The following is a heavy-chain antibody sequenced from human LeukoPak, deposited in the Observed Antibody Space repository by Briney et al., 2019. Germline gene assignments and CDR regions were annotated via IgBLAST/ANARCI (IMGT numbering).Heavy chain of an antibody. CDR2: ISSSSSYI. CDR1: GFTSSNYS. D-gene: IGHD2-21*02. Sequence: PGGSLRLSCAASGFTSSNYSMNWVRQAPGKGLEWVSSISSSSSYIYYADSVKGRFTISRDNAKNSLYLQMSSLRAEDTAVYYCARDVVVVTAIPRYYYYYYYMDVWGKGTTVTVSS. V-gene: IGHV3-21*01. CDR3: ARDVVVVTAIPRYYYYYYYMDV. J-gene: IGHJ6*03.